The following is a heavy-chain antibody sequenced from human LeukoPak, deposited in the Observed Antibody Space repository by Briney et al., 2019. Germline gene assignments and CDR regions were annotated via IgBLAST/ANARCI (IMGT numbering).Heavy chain of an antibody. CDR3: ARGSELTKTSGNYSFDS. V-gene: IGHV4-4*07. D-gene: IGHD4-11*01. J-gene: IGHJ4*02. CDR1: AGSMNTYF. CDR2: ISGSGTP. Sequence: SETLSLTCTVSAGSMNTYFWTWVRQPAGKGLDWIGRISGSGTPYYNPSLESRVAISLDTSNNKFFLKVTSVTAADTAVYYCARGSELTKTSGNYSFDSWGQGTLVSVSS.